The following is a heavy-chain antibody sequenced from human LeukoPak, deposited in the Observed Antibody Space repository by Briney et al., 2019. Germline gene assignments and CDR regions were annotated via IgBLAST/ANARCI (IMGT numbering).Heavy chain of an antibody. J-gene: IGHJ4*02. CDR3: TTHTGYGSKWLLDH. CDR2: IKSKSDGEIT. CDR1: GFTFSNAW. Sequence: GGSLRLSCATSGFTFSNAWMSWVRQAPGKGLEWVGRIKSKSDGEITDYAAPVKGRSTISRDDSKNTLYVQMNSLKTEDTAVYYCTTHTGYGSKWLLDHWGQGTLVTVSS. D-gene: IGHD2-2*01. V-gene: IGHV3-15*01.